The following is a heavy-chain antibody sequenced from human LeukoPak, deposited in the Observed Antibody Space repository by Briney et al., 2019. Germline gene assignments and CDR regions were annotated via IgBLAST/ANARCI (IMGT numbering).Heavy chain of an antibody. D-gene: IGHD2-15*01. Sequence: GGSLRLSCAASGFTFSSYAMSWVRQAPGKGLEWVSAISGSGGSTYYADSVKGRFTISRDNSKNTLHLQMNSLRAEDTAVYYCAKAGRIVVVVAATPFDPWGQGTLVTVSS. CDR3: AKAGRIVVVVAATPFDP. CDR2: ISGSGGST. J-gene: IGHJ5*02. V-gene: IGHV3-23*01. CDR1: GFTFSSYA.